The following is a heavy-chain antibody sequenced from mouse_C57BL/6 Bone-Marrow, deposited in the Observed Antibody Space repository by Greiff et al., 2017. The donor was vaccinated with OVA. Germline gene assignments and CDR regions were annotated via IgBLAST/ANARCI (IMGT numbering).Heavy chain of an antibody. Sequence: QVQLKESGAELVKPGASVKISCKASGYAFSNYWMNWVKQRPGKGLEWIGKIYTGDGDINSNGKFKGKATLTTDKSSSTAYMQFSSLTSEDSAVYFCARGADWGQGTTLTVSS. CDR3: ARGAD. V-gene: IGHV1-80*01. J-gene: IGHJ2*01. CDR2: IYTGDGDI. CDR1: GYAFSNYW.